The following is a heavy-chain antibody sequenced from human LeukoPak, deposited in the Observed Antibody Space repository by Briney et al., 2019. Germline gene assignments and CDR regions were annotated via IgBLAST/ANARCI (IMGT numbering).Heavy chain of an antibody. J-gene: IGHJ4*02. CDR1: GYTFTYYY. CDR3: ARDHITDY. D-gene: IGHD3-3*01. Sequence: ASVKVSCKASGYTFTYYYVHWVRQAPGQGLQWMGWINPNSGGTNYAQKFQGRVTMTRDTSISTAYMELNRLRSDDTAVYSCARDHITDYWGQGTLVTVSS. CDR2: INPNSGGT. V-gene: IGHV1-2*02.